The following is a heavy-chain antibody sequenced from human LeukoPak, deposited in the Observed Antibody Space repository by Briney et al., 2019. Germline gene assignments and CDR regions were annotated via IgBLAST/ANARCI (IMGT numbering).Heavy chain of an antibody. J-gene: IGHJ4*02. V-gene: IGHV4-38-2*02. D-gene: IGHD4-17*01. CDR2: INHSGST. CDR3: ARHSSMGYGDDQDY. CDR1: GYSISSGYY. Sequence: HSETLSLTCTVSGYSISSGYYWGWIRQPPGKGLEWIGEINHSGSTNYNPSLKSRVTISVDTSKNQFSLKLSSVTAADTAVYYCARHSSMGYGDDQDYWGQGTLVTVSS.